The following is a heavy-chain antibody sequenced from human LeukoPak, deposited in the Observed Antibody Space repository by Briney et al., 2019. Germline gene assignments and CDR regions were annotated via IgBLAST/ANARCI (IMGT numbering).Heavy chain of an antibody. J-gene: IGHJ4*02. CDR2: IIPILGIA. V-gene: IGHV1-69*04. CDR3: ARSKVVPAPLDY. D-gene: IGHD2-2*01. CDR1: GGTFSSYA. Sequence: ASVKVSCKASGGTFSSYAISWVRQAPGQGLEWMGRIIPILGIANYAQKFQGRVTITADKSTSTAYMELSSLRSEDTAVYYCARSKVVPAPLDYWGQGTLVTVSS.